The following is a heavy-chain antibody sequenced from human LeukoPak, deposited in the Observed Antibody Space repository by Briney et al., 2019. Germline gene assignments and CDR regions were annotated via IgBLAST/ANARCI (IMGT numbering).Heavy chain of an antibody. Sequence: QPGRSLRLSCAASGFTFSSYTMNWVRQAPGKGLEWVSYISISSTIYYADSVKGRFTISRDNAKNSLYLQMNSLRDDDTAVYYCARDGMTTNDYWGQGALVTVSS. D-gene: IGHD4-17*01. CDR2: ISISSTI. CDR1: GFTFSSYT. J-gene: IGHJ4*02. CDR3: ARDGMTTNDY. V-gene: IGHV3-48*02.